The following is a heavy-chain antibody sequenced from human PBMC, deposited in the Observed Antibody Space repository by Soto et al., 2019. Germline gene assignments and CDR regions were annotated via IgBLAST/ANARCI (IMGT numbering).Heavy chain of an antibody. CDR1: GFTFSDYA. J-gene: IGHJ4*02. D-gene: IGHD6-19*01. CDR3: AKGGRQWLVTSDFNY. Sequence: AGGSLRLSCAASGFTFSDYAMHWVRQAPGKGLEWVAVVSRDGRNTHYADSAKGRFTISRDSSKNTVSLEMTSLRAEDTAVYYCAKGGRQWLVTSDFNYWGQGALVTVSS. CDR2: VSRDGRNT. V-gene: IGHV3-30*18.